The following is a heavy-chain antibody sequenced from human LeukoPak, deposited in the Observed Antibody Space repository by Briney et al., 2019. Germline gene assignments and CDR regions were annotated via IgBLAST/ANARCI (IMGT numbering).Heavy chain of an antibody. D-gene: IGHD3-3*01. CDR2: VHLDGRT. Sequence: SEPLSLTYGVSGGSVTSTNWWTWVRQPPGKGLEWIGEVHLDGRTNYNPSLKSRLTMSVDLSENHISLKLTSVTAADTAVYYCAREGGFYRPLDYSGQGTLVTAS. V-gene: IGHV4-4*02. CDR3: AREGGFYRPLDY. CDR1: GGSVTSTNW. J-gene: IGHJ4*02.